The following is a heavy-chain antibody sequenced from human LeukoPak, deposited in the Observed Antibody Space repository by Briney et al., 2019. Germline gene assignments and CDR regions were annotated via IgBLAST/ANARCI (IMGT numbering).Heavy chain of an antibody. CDR2: ISSSSSYI. D-gene: IGHD3-3*01. J-gene: IGHJ4*02. Sequence: GGSLRLSCAASGFTFSSYNMNWVRQAPGKGLEWVSSISSSSSYIYYADSVKGRFTISRDNSKNTLYLQMNSLRAEDTAVYYRARDGTVLSVVIMGYFDYWGQGTLVTVSS. CDR1: GFTFSSYN. CDR3: ARDGTVLSVVIMGYFDY. V-gene: IGHV3-21*01.